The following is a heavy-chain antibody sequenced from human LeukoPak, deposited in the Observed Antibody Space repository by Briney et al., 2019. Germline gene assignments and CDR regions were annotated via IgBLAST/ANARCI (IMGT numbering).Heavy chain of an antibody. J-gene: IGHJ6*03. D-gene: IGHD1-1*01. Sequence: SVKVSCKASGGTFSSYAISWVRQAPGQGLEWMGGIIPIFGTANYAQKFQGRVTITTDGSTSTAYMELSSLRSEDTAVYYCARAKETGTPYYYYYMDVWGKGTTVTVSS. CDR3: ARAKETGTPYYYYYMDV. CDR1: GGTFSSYA. CDR2: IIPIFGTA. V-gene: IGHV1-69*05.